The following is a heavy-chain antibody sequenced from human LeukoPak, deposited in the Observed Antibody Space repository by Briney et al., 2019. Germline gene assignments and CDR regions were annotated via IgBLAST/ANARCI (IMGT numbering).Heavy chain of an antibody. J-gene: IGHJ4*02. CDR3: ARAGPAAGIDY. CDR2: IYSGGST. D-gene: IGHD6-13*01. Sequence: PGGSLRLSCAASGFTVSSNYMSWVRQAPGKGLEWVSDIYSGGSTYYADSVKGRFTISRNNSKNTLYLQMNSLRAEDTAVYYCARAGPAAGIDYWGQGTLVTVSS. V-gene: IGHV3-53*01. CDR1: GFTVSSNY.